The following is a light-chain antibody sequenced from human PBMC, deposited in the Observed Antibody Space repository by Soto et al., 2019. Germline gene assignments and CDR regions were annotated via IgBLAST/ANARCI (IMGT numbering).Light chain of an antibody. CDR2: DVN. CDR1: SHDVGAYNY. V-gene: IGLV2-11*01. Sequence: QSALTQPRSVSGSPGQSVTISCTGTSHDVGAYNYVSWYQQHPGKAPKLMIYDVNKRPSGVPDRFSGSKSGNTASLTISGLQAEDETDYYCSSYTSSNSFLFGGGTKLTVL. CDR3: SSYTSSNSFL. J-gene: IGLJ2*01.